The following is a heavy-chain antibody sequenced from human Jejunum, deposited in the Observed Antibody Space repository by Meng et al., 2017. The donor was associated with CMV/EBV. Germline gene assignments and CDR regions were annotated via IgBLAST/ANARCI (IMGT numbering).Heavy chain of an antibody. J-gene: IGHJ2*01. Sequence: CTISGHTSTDHYIRWIKEAPGKGLEWMGLVDPEDGETRYADKSQGRVTISADTSTKTIYVDLSSLRSEDTAVYFCALGLYSSSWYFDLWGRGTLVTVSS. V-gene: IGHV1-69-2*01. D-gene: IGHD1-26*01. CDR1: GHTSTDHY. CDR3: ALGLYSSSWYFDL. CDR2: VDPEDGET.